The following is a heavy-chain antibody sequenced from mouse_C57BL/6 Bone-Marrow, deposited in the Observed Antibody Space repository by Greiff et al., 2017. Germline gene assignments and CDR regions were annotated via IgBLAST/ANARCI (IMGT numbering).Heavy chain of an antibody. D-gene: IGHD2-12*01. V-gene: IGHV5-17*01. CDR2: ISSGSSTL. J-gene: IGHJ3*01. CDR1: GFTFSDYG. Sequence: EVKLMESGGGLVKPGGSLKLSCAASGFTFSDYGMLWVRQAPEKGLEWVAYISSGSSTLYSAVTVKGRFTISRDNAKNTLFLQMTSLRSEDTAMYYCARGDYNYEGAWFAYGGQGTLVTVSA. CDR3: ARGDYNYEGAWFAY.